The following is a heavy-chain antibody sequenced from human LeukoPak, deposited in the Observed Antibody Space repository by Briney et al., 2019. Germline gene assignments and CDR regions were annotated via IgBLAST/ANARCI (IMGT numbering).Heavy chain of an antibody. Sequence: GGSLRLSCSASGFTFNNYDMSWVRQAPGKGLEWVSAIRGSGGSTYYADSVEGRFTISRDNSKNTLYVEMNSLTSEDTAVYYCAKSRTVGATFAFDLWGQGTMVTVSS. J-gene: IGHJ3*01. CDR2: IRGSGGST. D-gene: IGHD1-26*01. V-gene: IGHV3-23*01. CDR3: AKSRTVGATFAFDL. CDR1: GFTFNNYD.